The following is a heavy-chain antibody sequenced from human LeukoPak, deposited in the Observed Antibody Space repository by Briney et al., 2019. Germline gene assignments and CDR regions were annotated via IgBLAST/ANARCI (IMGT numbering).Heavy chain of an antibody. Sequence: SGPTLVKPTQTLTLTCTFSGFSLSTSGVGVGWIRQPPGKALEWLALIYWNDDKRYSPSLKSRLTITKGTSKNQVVLTMTNMDPVDTATYYCAHSVEMATMRVWYYFDYWGQGTLVTVSS. V-gene: IGHV2-5*01. J-gene: IGHJ4*02. CDR3: AHSVEMATMRVWYYFDY. CDR2: IYWNDDK. D-gene: IGHD5-24*01. CDR1: GFSLSTSGVG.